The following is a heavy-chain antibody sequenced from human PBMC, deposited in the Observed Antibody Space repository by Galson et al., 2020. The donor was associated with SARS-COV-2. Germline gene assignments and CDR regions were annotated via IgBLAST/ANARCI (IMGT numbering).Heavy chain of an antibody. D-gene: IGHD6-13*01. V-gene: IGHV1-18*04. CDR1: GYTFTNYG. CDR2: ISADNGNT. CDR3: ARGNDRFGYTISWYSPPAMDV. J-gene: IGHJ6*03. Sequence: ASVKVSCKASGYTFTNYGITWVRQAPGQGLEWMGWISADNGNTHYAQKFQGRVTMTTDTSTTTAYMELRSLRSDDTAVYYCARGNDRFGYTISWYSPPAMDVWGKGTTVNVSS.